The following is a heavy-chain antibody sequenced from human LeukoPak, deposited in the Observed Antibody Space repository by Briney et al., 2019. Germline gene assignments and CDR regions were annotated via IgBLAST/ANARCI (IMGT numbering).Heavy chain of an antibody. J-gene: IGHJ5*02. CDR1: GGTFSTYT. D-gene: IGHD4-23*01. CDR3: ARDNSVEDTAWWFDP. Sequence: ASVKVSCKASGGTFSTYTISWVRQAPGQGLEWMGIINPSGGSTSYAQKFQGRVTMTRDMSTSTDYMELSSLRSEDTAVYYCARDNSVEDTAWWFDPWGQGTLVTVSS. V-gene: IGHV1-46*01. CDR2: INPSGGST.